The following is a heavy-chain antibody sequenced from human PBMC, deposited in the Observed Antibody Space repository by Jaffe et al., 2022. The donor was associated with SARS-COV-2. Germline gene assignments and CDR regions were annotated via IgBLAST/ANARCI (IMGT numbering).Heavy chain of an antibody. CDR3: AKDLVSFPFFDN. D-gene: IGHD2-8*01. J-gene: IGHJ4*02. Sequence: QVQLVEFGGGVVQPGRSLRLSCAASGFSFSTYGMHWVRQAPGKGLEWVAIISPDGSNRYYADSAKGRFTISRDNSKNTLYLEMNSLRPEDTAVYYCAKDLVSFPFFDNWGLGTRVTVSS. CDR2: ISPDGSNR. V-gene: IGHV3-30*18. CDR1: GFSFSTYG.